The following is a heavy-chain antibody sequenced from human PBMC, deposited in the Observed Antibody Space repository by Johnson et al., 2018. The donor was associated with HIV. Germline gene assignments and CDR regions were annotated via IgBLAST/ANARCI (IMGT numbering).Heavy chain of an antibody. CDR1: GFTFSDYY. CDR3: ARDNGAVAGPEGAFDI. CDR2: IPYDANNK. J-gene: IGHJ3*02. V-gene: IGHV3-30*02. Sequence: QVQLVESGGGLVKPGGSLRLSCAASGFTFSDYYMSWIRQAPGRGLEWVTSIPYDANNKYYADSVKGRFTISRDNSKNTLYLQMNSLRAEDTAVYYCARDNGAVAGPEGAFDIWPRDNGHRLF. D-gene: IGHD6-19*01.